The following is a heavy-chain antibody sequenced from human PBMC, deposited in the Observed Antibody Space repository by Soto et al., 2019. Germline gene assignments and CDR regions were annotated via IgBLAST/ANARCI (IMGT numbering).Heavy chain of an antibody. D-gene: IGHD2-15*01. Sequence: QVQLVQSGAEVKKPGSSVKVSCKASGGTFSSYAISWVRQAPGQGLEWTGGIIPIFGTANYAQKFQGRVTITADKSTSTAYMELSSLRSEDTAVYYCARDPNCSGGSCYSDYYYYYGMDVWGQGTTVTVSS. CDR1: GGTFSSYA. J-gene: IGHJ6*02. CDR2: IIPIFGTA. V-gene: IGHV1-69*06. CDR3: ARDPNCSGGSCYSDYYYYYGMDV.